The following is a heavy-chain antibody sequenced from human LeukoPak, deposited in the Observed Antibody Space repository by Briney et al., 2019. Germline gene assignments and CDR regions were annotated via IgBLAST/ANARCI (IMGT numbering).Heavy chain of an antibody. CDR1: GGSYSDYY. D-gene: IGHD2-15*01. J-gene: IGHJ4*02. V-gene: IGHV4-34*01. CDR2: INHSGLT. Sequence: SETLSLTCGVYGGSYSDYYWSWIRQPPGKGLEWIGEINHSGLTNYNPSLKSRGTISLDTSKNQFSLKLTSVTAADTAVYYCARLWSTSCSGGSCPHQPNYWGQGTLVTVSS. CDR3: ARLWSTSCSGGSCPHQPNY.